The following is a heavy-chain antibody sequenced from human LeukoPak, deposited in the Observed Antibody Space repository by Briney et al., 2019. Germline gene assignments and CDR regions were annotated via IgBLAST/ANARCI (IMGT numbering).Heavy chain of an antibody. CDR2: ISYTGTYI. Sequence: GGSLRLSCAASAFSLNAYNMNWVRQALGEGLEWGSSISYTGTYIYYADSVKGRFTISRDNAQNSLYLQMNSLRAEDTAIYYCVRDRGTYRPIDYWGQGTLVTVSS. CDR1: AFSLNAYN. V-gene: IGHV3-21*04. D-gene: IGHD1-26*01. CDR3: VRDRGTYRPIDY. J-gene: IGHJ4*02.